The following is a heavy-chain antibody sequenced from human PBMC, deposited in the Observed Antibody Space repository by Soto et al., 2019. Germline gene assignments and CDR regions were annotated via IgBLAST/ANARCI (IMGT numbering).Heavy chain of an antibody. CDR1: GGTFNTYT. Sequence: QVHLIQSGAEVKKPGSSVKVSCKAAGGTFNTYTLFWVRQAPGHGLEWMGRIIPMLPVTNSAQKFQGRLTLTAHKSTGTAFMELTSLTSGDPAVYYCSIGSWSAETFDVWGQGTMVTVSS. J-gene: IGHJ3*01. CDR2: IIPMLPVT. CDR3: SIGSWSAETFDV. D-gene: IGHD2-2*01. V-gene: IGHV1-69*02.